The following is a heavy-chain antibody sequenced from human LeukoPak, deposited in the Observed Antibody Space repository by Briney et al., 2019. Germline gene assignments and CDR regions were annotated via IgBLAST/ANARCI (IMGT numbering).Heavy chain of an antibody. D-gene: IGHD6-19*01. CDR2: ISWNSGSI. Sequence: PGGSLRLSCAASGFTFDDYAMHWVRQAPGKGLEWVSGISWNSGSIGYADSVKGRFTISRDNAKNSLYLQMNSLRAEDTALCYCAKARLVSTLFDYWGQGTLVTVSS. CDR1: GFTFDDYA. J-gene: IGHJ4*02. CDR3: AKARLVSTLFDY. V-gene: IGHV3-9*01.